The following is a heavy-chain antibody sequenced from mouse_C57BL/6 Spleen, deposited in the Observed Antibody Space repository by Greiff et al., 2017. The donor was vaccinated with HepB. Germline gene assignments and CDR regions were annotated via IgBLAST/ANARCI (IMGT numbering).Heavy chain of an antibody. J-gene: IGHJ2*01. Sequence: QVQLQQPGAELVMPGASVKLSCKASGYTFTSYWMHWVKQRPGQGLEWIGEIDPSDSYTNYNQKFKGKSTLTVDKSSSTAYMQLSSLTSEDSAVYYCARGNASSLFDYWGQGTTLTVSS. CDR3: ARGNASSLFDY. V-gene: IGHV1-69*01. CDR2: IDPSDSYT. CDR1: GYTFTSYW. D-gene: IGHD3-2*02.